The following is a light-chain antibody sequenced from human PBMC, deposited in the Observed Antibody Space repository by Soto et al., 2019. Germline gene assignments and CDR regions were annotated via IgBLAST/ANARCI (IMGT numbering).Light chain of an antibody. CDR3: QQFNNYPLT. CDR1: QGISSA. V-gene: IGKV1D-13*01. Sequence: AIQLTQSPSSLSASVGDRVTITCRASQGISSALAWYQQKQGKAPKLLIYDASSLESGVPSRFSGSGSGTDFTLTISSLQPEDFATYCCQQFNNYPLTFGGGTKVDI. J-gene: IGKJ4*01. CDR2: DAS.